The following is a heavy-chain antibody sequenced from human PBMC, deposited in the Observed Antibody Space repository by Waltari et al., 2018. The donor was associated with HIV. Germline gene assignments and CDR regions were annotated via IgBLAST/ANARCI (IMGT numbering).Heavy chain of an antibody. CDR2: IKPKSGNV. CDR1: GYTFASDD. J-gene: IGHJ5*02. V-gene: IGHV1-8*01. Sequence: QVQLAQSGAEVKKPGASVKVSCGASGYTFASDDINWVRQASGRGLEWLGGIKPKSGNVGYSENFQGRVTMTSDTSINTAYMELTRLRPEDTAMYFCARGWPTGSWRLDPWGNGTRVSVSS. D-gene: IGHD5-12*01. CDR3: ARGWPTGSWRLDP.